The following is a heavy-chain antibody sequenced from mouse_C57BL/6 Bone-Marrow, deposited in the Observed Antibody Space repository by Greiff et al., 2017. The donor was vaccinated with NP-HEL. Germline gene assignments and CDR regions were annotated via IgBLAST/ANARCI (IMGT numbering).Heavy chain of an antibody. V-gene: IGHV1-15*01. CDR3: TRYPDLLGFAY. Sequence: QVQLQLSGAELVRPGASVTLSCKASGYTFTDYEMHWVKQTPVHGLEWIGAIDPETGGTAYNQKFKGKAILTADKSSSTAYMELRSLTSEDSAVYYCTRYPDLLGFAYWGQGTLVTVSA. CDR1: GYTFTDYE. CDR2: IDPETGGT. J-gene: IGHJ3*01. D-gene: IGHD1-1*01.